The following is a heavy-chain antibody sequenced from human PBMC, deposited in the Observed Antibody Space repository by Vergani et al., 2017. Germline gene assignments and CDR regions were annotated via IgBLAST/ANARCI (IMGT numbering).Heavy chain of an antibody. D-gene: IGHD3-9*01. J-gene: IGHJ4*02. Sequence: QVKLVQSGAEVTKPGASVKVSCKASGYTFTSYGISGVRQAPGQGLEWMGWISAYNGNTNYAQKLQGRVSMTTRTSTSTAYMELRSLRSDYTAVYYGARDPPMVTSYYRGDYWGQGTLVNVSP. CDR1: GYTFTSYG. CDR3: ARDPPMVTSYYRGDY. CDR2: ISAYNGNT. V-gene: IGHV1-18*01.